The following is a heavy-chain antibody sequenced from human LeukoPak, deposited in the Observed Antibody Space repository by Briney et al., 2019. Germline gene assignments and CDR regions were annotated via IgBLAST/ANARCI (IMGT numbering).Heavy chain of an antibody. Sequence: GGSLRLSCAASGFTFSDYYMSWIRQAPGKGLEWVSYISSSGSTIYYADSVKGRFTISRDNAKNSLYLQMNSLRAEDTAAYYCARDERAANWFDPWGQGTLVTVSS. V-gene: IGHV3-11*01. D-gene: IGHD6-13*01. CDR1: GFTFSDYY. J-gene: IGHJ5*02. CDR3: ARDERAANWFDP. CDR2: ISSSGSTI.